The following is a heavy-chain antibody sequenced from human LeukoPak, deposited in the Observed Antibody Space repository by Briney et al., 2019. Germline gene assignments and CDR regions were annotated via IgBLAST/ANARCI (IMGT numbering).Heavy chain of an antibody. D-gene: IGHD3-22*01. Sequence: ASVKVSCKTSGYTFTTYDINWVRQATGHGLEYMGWMNPNSGETGYAQRFEGRVTMTRDTSISTAYMELSSLRSEDTAVYYCARTMTFNYDSTGVRVFDIWGQGTTVTVSS. J-gene: IGHJ3*02. CDR1: GYTFTTYD. CDR3: ARTMTFNYDSTGVRVFDI. V-gene: IGHV1-8*01. CDR2: MNPNSGET.